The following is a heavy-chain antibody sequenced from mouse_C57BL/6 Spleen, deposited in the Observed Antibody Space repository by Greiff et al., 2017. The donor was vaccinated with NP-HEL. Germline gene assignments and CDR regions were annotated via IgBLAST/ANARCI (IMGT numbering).Heavy chain of an antibody. D-gene: IGHD1-1*01. Sequence: LVESGAELVKPGASVKISCKASGYAFSSYWMNWVKQRPGKGLEWIGQIYPGDGDTNYNGKFKGKATLTADKSSSTAYMQLSSLTSEDSAVYFCARSASYYGSSGYYFDYWGQGTTLTVSS. CDR1: GYAFSSYW. CDR3: ARSASYYGSSGYYFDY. CDR2: IYPGDGDT. J-gene: IGHJ2*01. V-gene: IGHV1-80*01.